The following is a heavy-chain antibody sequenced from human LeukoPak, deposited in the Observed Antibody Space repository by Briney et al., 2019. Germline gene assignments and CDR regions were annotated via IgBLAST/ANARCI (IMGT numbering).Heavy chain of an antibody. Sequence: GGSLRLSCAASGFTFSSYWMSWVRQAPGKGLEWVANIKQDGSEKYYVDSVKGRFTISRDNSKNTLYLQMNSLRAEDTAVYYCARDDTHNWNTRGYMDVWGKGTTVTVSS. CDR1: GFTFSSYW. CDR2: IKQDGSEK. D-gene: IGHD1/OR15-1a*01. J-gene: IGHJ6*03. V-gene: IGHV3-7*01. CDR3: ARDDTHNWNTRGYMDV.